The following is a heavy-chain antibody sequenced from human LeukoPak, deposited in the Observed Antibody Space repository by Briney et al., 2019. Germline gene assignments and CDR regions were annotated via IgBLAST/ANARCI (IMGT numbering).Heavy chain of an antibody. J-gene: IGHJ6*02. V-gene: IGHV4-39*07. CDR1: GGSISSSSYY. Sequence: PSETLSLTCTVSGGSISSSSYYWGWIRQPPGKRLEWIGSIYYSGSTYYNPSLKSRVTISVDTSKNQFSLKLSSVTAADTAVYYCARDDSGYSYGYNYYGMDVWGQGTMVTVSS. CDR3: ARDDSGYSYGYNYYGMDV. D-gene: IGHD5-18*01. CDR2: IYYSGST.